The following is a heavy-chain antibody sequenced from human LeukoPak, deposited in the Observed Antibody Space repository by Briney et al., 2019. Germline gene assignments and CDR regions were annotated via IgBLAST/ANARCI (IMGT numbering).Heavy chain of an antibody. Sequence: GESLKISCKGSGYSFTSYWMSWVRQMPGKGLEWMGRIDPSDSYTNYSPSFQGHVTISADKSISTAYLQWSSLKASDTAMYYCASPIHGTTGTTDYWGQGTLVTVSS. CDR3: ASPIHGTTGTTDY. V-gene: IGHV5-10-1*01. CDR2: IDPSDSYT. J-gene: IGHJ4*02. CDR1: GYSFTSYW. D-gene: IGHD1-1*01.